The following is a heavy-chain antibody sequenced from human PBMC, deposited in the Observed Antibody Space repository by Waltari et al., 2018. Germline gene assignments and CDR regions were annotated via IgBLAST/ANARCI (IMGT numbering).Heavy chain of an antibody. CDR2: INTETGKP. Sequence: VQLVQSGSELKKPGASVKVSCKTYGSTFSDFGINWWRQVPGHGLEGRGWINTETGKPTYAQAFTGRSVFSVDAAVSTAYLQIDNLDSKDTAVYFCARDQGGASSRWGQGTPVFVSS. D-gene: IGHD2-2*01. CDR1: GSTFSDFG. CDR3: ARDQGGASSR. J-gene: IGHJ1*01. V-gene: IGHV7-4-1*01.